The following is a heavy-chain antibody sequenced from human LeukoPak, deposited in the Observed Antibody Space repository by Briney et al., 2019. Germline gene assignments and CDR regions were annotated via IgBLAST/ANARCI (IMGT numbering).Heavy chain of an antibody. CDR1: GFTFSSYA. CDR2: ISYDGSNK. J-gene: IGHJ4*02. CDR3: ARDSGKTSGSYYVVGRYFDY. V-gene: IGHV3-30*01. D-gene: IGHD1-26*01. Sequence: GGSLRLSCAASGFTFSSYAMHWVRQAPGKGLEWVAVISYDGSNKYYADSVKGRFTISRDNSKNTLYLQMNSLRAEDTAVYYCARDSGKTSGSYYVVGRYFDYWGQGTLVTVSS.